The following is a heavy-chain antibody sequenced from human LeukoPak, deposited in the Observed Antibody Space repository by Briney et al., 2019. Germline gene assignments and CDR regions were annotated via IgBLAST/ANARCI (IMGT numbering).Heavy chain of an antibody. D-gene: IGHD6-13*01. CDR2: ISYDGSYK. Sequence: PGGSLRLSCAASGFIFSSYGMHWVRQAPGKGLEWVAVISYDGSYKYYADSVKGRFTISRDNSMNTLYLQMNSLRAEDTAQYYCANAPRTYSTSWLYPDYWGQGTLVTVSS. CDR3: ANAPRTYSTSWLYPDY. J-gene: IGHJ4*02. V-gene: IGHV3-30*18. CDR1: GFIFSSYG.